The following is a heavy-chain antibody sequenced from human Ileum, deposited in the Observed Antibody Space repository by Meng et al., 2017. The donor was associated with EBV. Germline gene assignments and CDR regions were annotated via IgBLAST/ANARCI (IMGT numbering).Heavy chain of an antibody. D-gene: IGHD6-19*01. J-gene: IGHJ4*02. CDR3: ARDGYSSGSD. V-gene: IGHV4-61*08. Sequence: QVQRQESGPVLVKPSETLSLTWSVFGGSVSSGGNYWSWIRQPPGKGLEWIGYIYNSGSTNYNPSLKSRVTISVDTSKNQFSLKLSSVTAADTAVYYCARDGYSSGSDWGQGTLVTVSS. CDR2: IYNSGST. CDR1: GGSVSSGGNY.